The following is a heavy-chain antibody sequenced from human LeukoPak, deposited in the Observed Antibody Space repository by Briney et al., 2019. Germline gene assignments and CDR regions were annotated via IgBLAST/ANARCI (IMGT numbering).Heavy chain of an antibody. CDR3: ARYSSGYWDY. J-gene: IGHJ4*02. D-gene: IGHD3-22*01. V-gene: IGHV3-7*01. CDR2: IKQDGSEK. CDR1: GFTFSSYW. Sequence: PGGSLRLSCAASGFTFSSYWVSWVRQAPGKGLEWVANIKQDGSEKYYVDSVKGRFTISRDNAKNSLYLQMNSLRAEDTAVYYCARYSSGYWDYWGQGTLVTVSS.